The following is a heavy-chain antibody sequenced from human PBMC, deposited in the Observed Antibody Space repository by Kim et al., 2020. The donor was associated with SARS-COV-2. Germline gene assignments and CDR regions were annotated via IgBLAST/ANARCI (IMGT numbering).Heavy chain of an antibody. V-gene: IGHV1-69*01. J-gene: IGHJ6*03. CDR2: FGTA. CDR3: ARDDSMDV. Sequence: FGTANYAQKFQGRVTITADESTSTAYMELSSLRSEDTAVYYCARDDSMDVWGKGTTVTVSS.